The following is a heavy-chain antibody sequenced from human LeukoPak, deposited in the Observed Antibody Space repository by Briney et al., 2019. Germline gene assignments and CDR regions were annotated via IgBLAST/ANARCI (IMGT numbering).Heavy chain of an antibody. V-gene: IGHV3-74*01. Sequence: RGSLRLSCAASGVTFSSYWMHWVRQAPGKGLVGVSRINSDGSSTSYADSVKGRFTISRENAKNTLYLQMNSLRAEDTAVYYCARVAAWDSSGYLFDYWGQGTLVTVSA. CDR3: ARVAAWDSSGYLFDY. J-gene: IGHJ4*02. CDR1: GVTFSSYW. D-gene: IGHD3-22*01. CDR2: INSDGSST.